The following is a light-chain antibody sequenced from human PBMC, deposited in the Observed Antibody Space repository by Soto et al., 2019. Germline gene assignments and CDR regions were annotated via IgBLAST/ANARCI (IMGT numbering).Light chain of an antibody. CDR1: QSVLYSSNNKNY. V-gene: IGKV4-1*01. J-gene: IGKJ5*01. CDR2: RAS. Sequence: DIVMTQSPDSLAVSLGERATINCKSSQSVLYSSNNKNYLAWYQQKRGQPPKXLIRRASTRESGVPERFSGSGSGTDFTLSISSLQAEDVEVYYCQQFNDYPITFGQGTRLEIK. CDR3: QQFNDYPIT.